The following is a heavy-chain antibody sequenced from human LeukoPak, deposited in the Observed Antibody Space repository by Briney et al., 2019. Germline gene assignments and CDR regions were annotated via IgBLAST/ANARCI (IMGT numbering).Heavy chain of an antibody. D-gene: IGHD6-19*01. V-gene: IGHV4-59*01. Sequence: SETLSLTCTVSGGSISSYYWSWIRQSPGKGLEWIGYIYYSGSTNYNPSLKSRVTISVDTSKNQFSLKLRSVTAADTAVYYCARDWGHYNSGWDHFDYWGQGTLVTVSS. CDR2: IYYSGST. CDR1: GGSISSYY. CDR3: ARDWGHYNSGWDHFDY. J-gene: IGHJ4*02.